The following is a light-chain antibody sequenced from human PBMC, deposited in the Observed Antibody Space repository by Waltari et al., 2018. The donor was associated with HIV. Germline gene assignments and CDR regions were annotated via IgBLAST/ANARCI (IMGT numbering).Light chain of an antibody. V-gene: IGLV7-46*01. CDR2: DTS. Sequence: QSVVTHEPSLPVSPGGTVTLTCASSTGDVTSDHFPYWFQQMPGPAPTTLFYDTSKNNSWTPARFAGAVLGDKAALNLSGAQAEDEAVYYCLLSYVAPLPYWLFGGGTKLTVL. CDR1: TGDVTSDHF. CDR3: LLSYVAPLPYWL. J-gene: IGLJ3*02.